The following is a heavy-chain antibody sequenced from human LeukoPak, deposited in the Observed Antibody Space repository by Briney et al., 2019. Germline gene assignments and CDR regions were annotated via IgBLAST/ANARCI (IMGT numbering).Heavy chain of an antibody. Sequence: ASVKVSCKVSGYTLTELSMHWVRQAPGKGLEWMGGFDPEDGETIYAQKFQGRVTMTEDTSTDTAYMELSSLRSEDTAVYYCATGVTGYYYDSSGYSGGYYFDYWGQGTLVTVSS. D-gene: IGHD3-22*01. CDR3: ATGVTGYYYDSSGYSGGYYFDY. CDR1: GYTLTELS. CDR2: FDPEDGET. J-gene: IGHJ4*02. V-gene: IGHV1-24*01.